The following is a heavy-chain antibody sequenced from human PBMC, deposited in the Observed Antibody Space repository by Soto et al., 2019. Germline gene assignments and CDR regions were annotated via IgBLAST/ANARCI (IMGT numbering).Heavy chain of an antibody. V-gene: IGHV3-21*04. J-gene: IGHJ5*02. CDR3: ARDAPLYCSGGSCYHWFDP. Sequence: KTGGSLRLSCAASGFTFSNYSMNWVRQAPGKGLEWVSSISSSSSYIYYADSVKGRFTISRDNAKNSLYLQMNSLRAEDTAVYYCARDAPLYCSGGSCYHWFDPWGQGTLVTVSS. CDR2: ISSSSSYI. D-gene: IGHD2-15*01. CDR1: GFTFSNYS.